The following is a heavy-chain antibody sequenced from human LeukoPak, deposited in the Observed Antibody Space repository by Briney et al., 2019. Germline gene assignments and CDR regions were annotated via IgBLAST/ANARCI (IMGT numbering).Heavy chain of an antibody. V-gene: IGHV3-49*04. CDR1: GFTFSTYP. D-gene: IGHD3-3*01. Sequence: GGSLRLSCAASGFTFSTYPMNWVREAPGKGLEWVGFIRSKAYGGTTEYAASVKGRFTISRDDSKSIAYLQMNSLKTEDTAVYYCTRGPDYDFWSGWTPGYYYYGMDVWGQGTTVTVSS. CDR3: TRGPDYDFWSGWTPGYYYYGMDV. CDR2: IRSKAYGGTT. J-gene: IGHJ6*02.